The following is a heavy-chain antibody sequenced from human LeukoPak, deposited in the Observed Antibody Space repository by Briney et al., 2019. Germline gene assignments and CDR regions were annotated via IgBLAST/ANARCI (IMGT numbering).Heavy chain of an antibody. J-gene: IGHJ4*02. CDR3: ARLYGDYFDY. V-gene: IGHV3-74*01. CDR2: INSAVSGT. CDR1: GFTLSSYW. Sequence: GGSLSLSCAASGFTLSSYWMHWVRQAPGKGLVWVSGINSAVSGTSYADSVKGRFTIPRDNAKTTLYLQMNSLRAEDTAVYYCARLYGDYFDYWGQGTLVTVSS. D-gene: IGHD4-17*01.